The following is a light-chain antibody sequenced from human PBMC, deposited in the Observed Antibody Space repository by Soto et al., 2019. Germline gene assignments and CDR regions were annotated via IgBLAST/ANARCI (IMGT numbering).Light chain of an antibody. V-gene: IGLV2-14*01. CDR1: SSDVGGYNY. J-gene: IGLJ2*01. Sequence: QSALTQPASVSGSHGQSITISCTGTSSDVGGYNYVSWYQQHPGKAPKLMIYDVSNRPSGVSNRFSGSKSGNTASLTISGLQAEDEADYYCSSYTSSSNVLFGGGTKLTVL. CDR3: SSYTSSSNVL. CDR2: DVS.